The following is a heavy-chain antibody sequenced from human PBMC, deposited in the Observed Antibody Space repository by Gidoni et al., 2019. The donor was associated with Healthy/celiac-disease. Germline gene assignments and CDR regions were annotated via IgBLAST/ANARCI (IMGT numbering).Heavy chain of an antibody. V-gene: IGHV4-59*01. CDR2: IYYSGST. CDR3: ARSCGGDCSVYDAFDI. Sequence: QVQLQESGPGLVKPSETLSLTCTVSGGSISSYYWSWIRQPPGKGLEWIGYIYYSGSTNYNPSLKSRVTISVDTSKNQFSLKLSSVTAADTAVYYCARSCGGDCSVYDAFDIWGQGTMVTVSS. D-gene: IGHD2-21*02. J-gene: IGHJ3*02. CDR1: GGSISSYY.